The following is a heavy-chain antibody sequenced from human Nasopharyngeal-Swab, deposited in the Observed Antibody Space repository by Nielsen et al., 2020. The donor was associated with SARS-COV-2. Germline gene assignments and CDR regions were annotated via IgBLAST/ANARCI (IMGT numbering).Heavy chain of an antibody. Sequence: GGSLRLSCAASGFTFSSYAMSWVCQAPGKGLEWVSAISGSGGSTYYADSVKGRFTISRDNSKNTLYLQMNSLRAEDTAVYYCAAGGDSSSSTFDYWGQGTLVTVSS. V-gene: IGHV3-23*01. J-gene: IGHJ4*02. CDR1: GFTFSSYA. CDR3: AAGGDSSSSTFDY. CDR2: ISGSGGST. D-gene: IGHD6-6*01.